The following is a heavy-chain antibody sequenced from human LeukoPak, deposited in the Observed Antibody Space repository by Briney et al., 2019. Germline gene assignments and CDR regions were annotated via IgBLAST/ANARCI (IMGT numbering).Heavy chain of an antibody. CDR1: GGSVSSSSYY. CDR3: ASIYCSGGSCHGDY. V-gene: IGHV4-39*07. J-gene: IGHJ4*02. CDR2: IYYSGST. Sequence: SETLSLTCTVSGGSVSSSSYYWGWIRQPPGKGLEWIGSIYYSGSTYYNPSLKSRVTISVDTSKNQFSLKLSSVTAADTAVYYCASIYCSGGSCHGDYWGQGTLVTVSS. D-gene: IGHD2-15*01.